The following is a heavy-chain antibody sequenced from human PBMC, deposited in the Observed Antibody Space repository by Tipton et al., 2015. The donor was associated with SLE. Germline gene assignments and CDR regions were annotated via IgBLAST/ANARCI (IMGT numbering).Heavy chain of an antibody. Sequence: TLSLTCSVSNGSIGSDYWTWIRQPPGKGLEWIGYKYYSGGTNSNPSLRSRVTISIDMSKNQFSLNLTSVTAADTAIYYCARDSGQEGEEYFQHWGQGTLVTVSS. J-gene: IGHJ1*01. CDR3: ARDSGQEGEEYFQH. V-gene: IGHV4-59*01. CDR2: KYYSGGT. CDR1: NGSIGSDY. D-gene: IGHD3-10*01.